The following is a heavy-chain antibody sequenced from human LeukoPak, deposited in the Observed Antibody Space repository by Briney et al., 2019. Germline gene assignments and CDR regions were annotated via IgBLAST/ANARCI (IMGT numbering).Heavy chain of an antibody. V-gene: IGHV3-66*01. CDR1: GFTVSSNY. CDR3: ARRTYYYSSGSWASDY. D-gene: IGHD3-10*01. J-gene: IGHJ4*02. Sequence: GGSLRLSCAASGFTVSSNYMNWFRQAPGKGLEWVSVIYTSDTTYYADSVKGRFTISRDNSKNTLYLHMNNLRAEDTAVYYCARRTYYYSSGSWASDYWGQGTLVTVSS. CDR2: IYTSDTT.